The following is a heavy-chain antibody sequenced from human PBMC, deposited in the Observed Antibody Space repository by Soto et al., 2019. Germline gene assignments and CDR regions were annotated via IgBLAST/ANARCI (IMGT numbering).Heavy chain of an antibody. D-gene: IGHD3-16*02. V-gene: IGHV1-18*01. CDR1: GYTFTSYG. J-gene: IGHJ4*02. CDR2: ISAYNGNT. Sequence: QVQLVQSGAEVKKPGASVKVSCKASGYTFTSYGISWVRQAPGQGLEWMGWISAYNGNTNYAQKLQGRVTMTTDTSTSTAYMELRSLRSADTAVYYCARGGFDYDYIWGSYRSYYFDYWGQGTLVTVSS. CDR3: ARGGFDYDYIWGSYRSYYFDY.